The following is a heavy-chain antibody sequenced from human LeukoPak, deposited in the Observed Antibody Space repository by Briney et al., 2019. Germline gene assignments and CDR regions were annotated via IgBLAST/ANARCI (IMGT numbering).Heavy chain of an antibody. CDR2: IYYNGST. CDR1: GGSISSYY. D-gene: IGHD2-2*01. Sequence: SETLSLTCTVSGGSISSYYWSWIRQPPGKGLEWIGYIYYNGSTNYNPSLTSRVTISVDTSKNQFSLKLSSVTAADTAMYYCARGLVPAARNWFDPWGQGTLVTVSS. J-gene: IGHJ5*02. CDR3: ARGLVPAARNWFDP. V-gene: IGHV4-59*08.